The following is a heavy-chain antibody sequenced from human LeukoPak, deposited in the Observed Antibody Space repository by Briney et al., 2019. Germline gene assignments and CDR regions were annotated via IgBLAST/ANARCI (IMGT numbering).Heavy chain of an antibody. J-gene: IGHJ4*02. D-gene: IGHD3-10*01. CDR2: MNPNSGNT. CDR1: GYTFTSYD. V-gene: IGHV1-8*01. CDR3: ARGLKVRGVPTFFY. Sequence: GASVKVSCKASGYTFTSYDTNWVRQATGQGLEWMGWMNPNSGNTGYAQKFQGRVTMTRNTSISTAYMELSSLRSEDTAVYYCARGLKVRGVPTFFYWGQGTLVTVPS.